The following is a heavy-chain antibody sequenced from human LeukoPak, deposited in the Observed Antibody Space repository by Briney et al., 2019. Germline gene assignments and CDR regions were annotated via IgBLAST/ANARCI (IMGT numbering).Heavy chain of an antibody. CDR3: ARVSARLHCDFWSGYYTGWAFDI. Sequence: SVKVSCKASGGTFSSYAISWVRQAPGQGLEWMGRIIPVFGTANYAQKFQGRVTITTDESTSTAYMELSSLRSEDTAVYYCARVSARLHCDFWSGYYTGWAFDIWGQGTMVTVSS. CDR1: GGTFSSYA. J-gene: IGHJ3*02. D-gene: IGHD3-3*01. CDR2: IIPVFGTA. V-gene: IGHV1-69*05.